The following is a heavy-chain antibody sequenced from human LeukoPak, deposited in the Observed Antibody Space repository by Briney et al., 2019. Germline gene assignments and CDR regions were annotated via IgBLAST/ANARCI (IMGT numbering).Heavy chain of an antibody. J-gene: IGHJ6*02. CDR1: GFTFSDYD. CDR2: ITNSGSTI. CDR3: ARSIGLTGGGVDV. V-gene: IGHV3-11*01. D-gene: IGHD3-9*01. Sequence: GGSLRLSCAASGFTFSDYDMNWVRQAPGKGLEWVSYITNSGSTIHYADSVRGRFTISRDNAKNSLYLQMNSLRAEDTAVYYCARSIGLTGGGVDVWGQGTTVTVSS.